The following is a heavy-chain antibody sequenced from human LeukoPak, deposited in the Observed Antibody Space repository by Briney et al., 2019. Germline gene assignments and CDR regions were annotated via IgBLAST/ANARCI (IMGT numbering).Heavy chain of an antibody. CDR2: IKQDGSEK. CDR1: GFTFSSYW. D-gene: IGHD2-21*01. V-gene: IGHV3-7*01. J-gene: IGHJ5*02. CDR3: ARDIRIRSPNWFDP. Sequence: GGSLRLSCAASGFTFSSYWMSWVRQAPGKGLEWVAYIKQDGSEKYYVDSVKGRFTISRDNAKNSLYLQMNSLSAEDTAVYYCARDIRIRSPNWFDPWGQGTLVTVSS.